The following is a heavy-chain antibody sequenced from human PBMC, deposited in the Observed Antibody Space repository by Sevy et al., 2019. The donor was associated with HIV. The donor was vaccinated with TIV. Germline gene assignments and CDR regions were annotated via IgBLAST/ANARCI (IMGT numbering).Heavy chain of an antibody. CDR3: ARGLAALPGYYYGMDV. J-gene: IGHJ6*02. CDR2: ISGSGGSS. Sequence: GGSLRLSCVASEFRLSNYAMNWVRQAPGKGLEWVSGISGSGGSSYYADSVKGRFTISRDNSKNTLYLQMNSLRAEDTAVYYCARGLAALPGYYYGMDVWGQGTTVTVSS. V-gene: IGHV3-23*01. CDR1: EFRLSNYA. D-gene: IGHD6-6*01.